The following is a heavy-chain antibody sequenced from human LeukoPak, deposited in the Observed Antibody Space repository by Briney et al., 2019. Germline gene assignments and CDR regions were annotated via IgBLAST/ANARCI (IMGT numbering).Heavy chain of an antibody. D-gene: IGHD3-3*01. CDR3: ARAWSGSGYPPLFYMDV. V-gene: IGHV3-48*02. J-gene: IGHJ6*03. CDR1: GFTLSSYS. CDR2: ISRSGENV. Sequence: GGSLRLSCVVSGFTLSSYSMNWVRQPPGKGLECVAHISRSGENVQYADSVKGRFTISRDITKNSLYLQMNSLRDEDTAVYYCARAWSGSGYPPLFYMDVWGRGATVIVSS.